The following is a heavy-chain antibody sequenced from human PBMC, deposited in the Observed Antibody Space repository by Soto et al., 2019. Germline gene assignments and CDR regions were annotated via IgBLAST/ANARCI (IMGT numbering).Heavy chain of an antibody. CDR3: ARGARLQLERRSYYYGMDV. CDR2: IYYSGST. J-gene: IGHJ6*02. D-gene: IGHD1-1*01. Sequence: QVQLQESGPGLVKPSQTLSLTCTVSGGSISSGGYYWSWIRQHPGKGLEWIGYIYYSGSTYYNPSLKSRVTISVDTSKNQFSLKLSSVTAADTAVYYCARGARLQLERRSYYYGMDVWGQGTTVTVSS. V-gene: IGHV4-31*03. CDR1: GGSISSGGYY.